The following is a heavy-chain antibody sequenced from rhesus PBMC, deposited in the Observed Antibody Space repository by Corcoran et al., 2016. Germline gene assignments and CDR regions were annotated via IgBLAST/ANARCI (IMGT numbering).Heavy chain of an antibody. Sequence: QVQLQESGPGLVKPSETLSLTCAVSGGSISDSYYWSWIRQLPGKGLEWIGNTYGNSASTYYKPSLKSRVTISKDTSKNHFFLKVSSVTAADTAIYYCATDSGYSSGYNRFDVWGAGVLVTVSS. D-gene: IGHD5-24*01. V-gene: IGHV4S9*01. J-gene: IGHJ5-1*01. CDR1: GGSISDSYY. CDR3: ATDSGYSSGYNRFDV. CDR2: TYGNSAST.